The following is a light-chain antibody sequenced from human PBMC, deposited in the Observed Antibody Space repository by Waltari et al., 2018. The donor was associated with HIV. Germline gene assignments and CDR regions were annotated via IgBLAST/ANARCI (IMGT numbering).Light chain of an antibody. V-gene: IGLV3-21*04. CDR2: YDS. Sequence: SYVLTQTPSVSLAPGKTARITCGGNYIGSKHDHWYQQKPGQAPVLVIYYDSDRPSGIPARFSGSNAGNTATLTISRVEAGDEADYYCQIWDSSLDHVLFGGGTKLTVL. J-gene: IGLJ2*01. CDR1: YIGSKH. CDR3: QIWDSSLDHVL.